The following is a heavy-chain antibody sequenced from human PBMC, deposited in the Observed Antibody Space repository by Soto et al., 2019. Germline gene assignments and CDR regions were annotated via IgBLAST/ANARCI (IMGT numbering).Heavy chain of an antibody. J-gene: IGHJ3*02. V-gene: IGHV4-34*01. CDR3: ARDSTRRGACDI. D-gene: IGHD4-4*01. Sequence: SETLFLCSAIYDGPFSVHSCIRIIQSPGEGLEWIGEINHSGSTNYNPSLKSRVTMSVDASKNQFSLKLNSVTAADTAVYYCARDSTRRGACDIWGQGTTVTGSS. CDR2: INHSGST. CDR1: DGPFSVHS.